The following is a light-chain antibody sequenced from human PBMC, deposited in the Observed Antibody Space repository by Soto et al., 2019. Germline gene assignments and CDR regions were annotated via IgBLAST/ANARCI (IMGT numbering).Light chain of an antibody. J-gene: IGKJ4*01. CDR1: QDFNNY. Sequence: DIQLTQSPSFLSASVGDRVTITCRASQDFNNYLAWYQQKPGEAPKLLIYVASTLQSGVPSRFSGSGSGTEFTLTISSLQPEDFATYLCQQLNSFPLTFGGGTQVDIK. CDR2: VAS. V-gene: IGKV1-9*01. CDR3: QQLNSFPLT.